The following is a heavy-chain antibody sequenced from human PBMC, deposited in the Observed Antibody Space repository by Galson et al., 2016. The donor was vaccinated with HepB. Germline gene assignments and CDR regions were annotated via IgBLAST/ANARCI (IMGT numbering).Heavy chain of an antibody. V-gene: IGHV3-13*01. CDR1: GFTFSIHD. D-gene: IGHD4/OR15-4a*01. J-gene: IGHJ6*04. CDR3: ARGKSLLTMPWNYGLDV. Sequence: SLRLSCAASGFTFSIHDMHWVRQAPGKGLEWVSAIETAGDTYYADSVKGRFTISRENAKNSLHLQMNSLRAGDTAVYYCARGKSLLTMPWNYGLDVWGKGTTVSVSA. CDR2: IETAGDT.